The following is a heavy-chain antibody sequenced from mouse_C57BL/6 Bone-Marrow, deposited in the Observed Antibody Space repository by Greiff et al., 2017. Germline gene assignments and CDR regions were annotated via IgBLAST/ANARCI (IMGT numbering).Heavy chain of an antibody. CDR3: ARDPPSYYYGSSWFAY. D-gene: IGHD1-1*01. Sequence: EVKLVESGGGLVKPGGSLKLSCAASGFTFSSYAMSWVRQTPEKRLEWVATISDGGSYTYSPDNVKGRFTISRDNAKNNLYLQMSHLKSEDTAMYYCARDPPSYYYGSSWFAYWGQGTLVTVSA. CDR2: ISDGGSYT. J-gene: IGHJ3*01. V-gene: IGHV5-4*01. CDR1: GFTFSSYA.